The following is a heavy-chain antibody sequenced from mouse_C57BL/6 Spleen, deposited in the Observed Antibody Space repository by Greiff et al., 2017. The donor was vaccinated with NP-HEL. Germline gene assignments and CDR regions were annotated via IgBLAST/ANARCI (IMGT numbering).Heavy chain of an antibody. CDR2: IDPETGGT. CDR3: TRPLYGSSYGY. V-gene: IGHV1-15*01. D-gene: IGHD1-1*01. J-gene: IGHJ2*01. Sequence: VQLQQSGAELVRPGASVTLSCKASGYTFTDYEMHWVKQTPVHGLEWIGAIDPETGGTAYNQKFKGKAILTADKSSSTAYMELRSLTSEDSAVYYCTRPLYGSSYGYWGQGTTLTVSS. CDR1: GYTFTDYE.